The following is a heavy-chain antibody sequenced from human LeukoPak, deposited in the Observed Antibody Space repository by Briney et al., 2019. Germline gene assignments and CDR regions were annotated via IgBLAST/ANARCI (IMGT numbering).Heavy chain of an antibody. Sequence: GGSLRLFCAASGFTFSSYAMSWVRQAPGKGLEWVSAISGSGGSTYYADSVKGRFTISRDNSKNTLYLQMNSLRAEDTAVYYCAKDLSGQQLVNNWFDPWGQGTLVTVSS. D-gene: IGHD6-13*01. CDR1: GFTFSSYA. V-gene: IGHV3-23*01. CDR3: AKDLSGQQLVNNWFDP. J-gene: IGHJ5*02. CDR2: ISGSGGST.